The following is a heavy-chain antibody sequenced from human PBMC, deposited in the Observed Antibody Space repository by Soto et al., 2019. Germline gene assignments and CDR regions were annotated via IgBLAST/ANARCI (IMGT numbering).Heavy chain of an antibody. CDR2: TYYRSKWYN. Sequence: PSQPLSLTCAISGDSVSSNSAAWNWIRQSPSRGLEWLGRTYYRSKWYNDYAVSVKSRITLYPDTSKNQFSLQLKSVTPEDTAVYFCARDLSGGGAGQGSYFDYWGQGIRVTVSS. CDR3: ARDLSGGGAGQGSYFDY. V-gene: IGHV6-1*01. D-gene: IGHD3-10*01. J-gene: IGHJ4*02. CDR1: GDSVSSNSAA.